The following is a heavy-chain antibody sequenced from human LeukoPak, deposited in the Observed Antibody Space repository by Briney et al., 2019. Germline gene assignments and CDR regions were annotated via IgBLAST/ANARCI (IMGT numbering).Heavy chain of an antibody. CDR3: ARKFGY. J-gene: IGHJ4*02. CDR1: GFTFCSYS. CDR2: IHSSGNTI. Sequence: GGSLRLSCAVSGFTFCSYSMNWVRQAPGKGLEWVSYIHSSGNTIYYADSVKGRFTISRDNANNSLYLQMDSLRAEDTAVYYCARKFGYWGQGTLVTVSS. V-gene: IGHV3-48*01.